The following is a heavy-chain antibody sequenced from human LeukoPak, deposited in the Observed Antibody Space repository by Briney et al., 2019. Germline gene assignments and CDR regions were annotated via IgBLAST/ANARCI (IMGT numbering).Heavy chain of an antibody. V-gene: IGHV4-34*10. CDR2: VNHSGRT. Sequence: SETLSLTCAVYGGSFSDYWWTWIRQSPGKGLEWIGEVNHSGRTNYNPSLKSRVTMSVDTSKNQFSLKLSSVTAADTAVYYCARDLLYYYGSGSYFDYWGQGTLVTVSS. CDR3: ARDLLYYYGSGSYFDY. D-gene: IGHD3-10*01. CDR1: GGSFSDYW. J-gene: IGHJ4*02.